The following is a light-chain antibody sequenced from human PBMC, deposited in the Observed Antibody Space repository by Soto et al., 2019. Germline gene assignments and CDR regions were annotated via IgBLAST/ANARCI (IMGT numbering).Light chain of an antibody. CDR2: EVT. CDR1: SSDVGDYNY. J-gene: IGLJ1*01. Sequence: SVLTQPPSASGSPGQSVTISCTGTSSDVGDYNYVSWYQQHPSKAPKLMIYEVTKRPSGVPDRFSGSKSGITASLTVSGLQAEDEADYYCTSYAGRYTYVFGTGTKAPS. V-gene: IGLV2-8*01. CDR3: TSYAGRYTYV.